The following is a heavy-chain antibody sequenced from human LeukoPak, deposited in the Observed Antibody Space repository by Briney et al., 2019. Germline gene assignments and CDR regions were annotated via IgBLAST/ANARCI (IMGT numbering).Heavy chain of an antibody. V-gene: IGHV3-33*01. CDR2: IWYDGSTK. CDR1: GFTFSSYG. CDR3: ARDGFFGSWIFDY. D-gene: IGHD6-13*01. J-gene: IGHJ4*02. Sequence: GGSLRLSCAASGFTFSSYGMHWVRQAPGKGLEWVAVIWYDGSTKYYADSVKGRFIISRDNSKNTLYLQMNSLRAEDTAVYYCARDGFFGSWIFDYWGQGTLVTVSS.